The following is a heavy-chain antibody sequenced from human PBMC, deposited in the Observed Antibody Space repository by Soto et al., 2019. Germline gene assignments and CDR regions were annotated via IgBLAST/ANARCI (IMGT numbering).Heavy chain of an antibody. V-gene: IGHV3-7*01. Sequence: GESLKISCAASGFTFSSYWMSWVRQAPGKGLEWVANIKQDGSEKYYVDSVKGRFTISRDNAKNSLYLQMNSLRAEDTAVYYCARDLDDSSGYYWYFDLWGRGTLVTVSS. CDR1: GFTFSSYW. D-gene: IGHD3-22*01. CDR3: ARDLDDSSGYYWYFDL. CDR2: IKQDGSEK. J-gene: IGHJ2*01.